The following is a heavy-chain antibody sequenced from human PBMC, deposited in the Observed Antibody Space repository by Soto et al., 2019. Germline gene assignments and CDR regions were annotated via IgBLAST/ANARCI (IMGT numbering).Heavy chain of an antibody. CDR2: ISGSGGST. CDR1: GFTFSSYA. D-gene: IGHD6-19*01. Sequence: GSLRLSCAASGFTFSSYAMSWVRQAPGKGLEWVSAISGSGGSTYYADSVKGRFTISRDNSKNTPYLQMNSLRAEDTAVYYCAKDQQWLVQLLGYWGQGTLVTVSS. J-gene: IGHJ4*02. V-gene: IGHV3-23*01. CDR3: AKDQQWLVQLLGY.